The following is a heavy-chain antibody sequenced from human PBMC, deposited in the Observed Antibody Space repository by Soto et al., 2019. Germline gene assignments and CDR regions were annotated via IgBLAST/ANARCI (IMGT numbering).Heavy chain of an antibody. V-gene: IGHV3-30*18. J-gene: IGHJ6*02. CDR1: GFTFSSYV. D-gene: IGHD2-2*01. Sequence: PWGSLRLSCAASGFTFSSYVMHWVRQAPGKGLEWVAVISYDGSNKYYADSGKGRFTISRDNSKHTLYLQMNSLRHEDTAVYSCAKDLEGYCTTTRCYTYFGLDVWGQGTTVTVSS. CDR3: AKDLEGYCTTTRCYTYFGLDV. CDR2: ISYDGSNK.